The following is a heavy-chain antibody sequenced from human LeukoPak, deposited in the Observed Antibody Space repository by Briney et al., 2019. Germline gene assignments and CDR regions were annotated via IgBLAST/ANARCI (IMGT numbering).Heavy chain of an antibody. J-gene: IGHJ4*02. CDR1: GFTLSSHW. V-gene: IGHV3-7*01. CDR2: IDQDRRDT. D-gene: IGHD3-3*01. Sequence: GGSLRLSCEASGFTLSSHWRSWVRQVPGKRLEWVANIDQDRRDTYYLDSVKGRFTISRDNAKNSLFLQMNSLRAEDTAVYYCARVGFWSGYLHGFDYWGQGTLVTVSS. CDR3: ARVGFWSGYLHGFDY.